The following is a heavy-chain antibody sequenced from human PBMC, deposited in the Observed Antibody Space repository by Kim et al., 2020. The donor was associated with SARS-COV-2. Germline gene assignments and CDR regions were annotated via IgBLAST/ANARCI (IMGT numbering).Heavy chain of an antibody. V-gene: IGHV3-23*01. D-gene: IGHD3-16*02. J-gene: IGHJ5*02. CDR3: AKWYGEITSGGIIVT. CDR2: ISGSGGNT. CDR1: GFTFSIYA. Sequence: GGSLRLSCAASGFTFSIYAMSWVRQAPGKGLEWVSAISGSGGNTYYADSVKGRFTISRDNSKNTLYLQMNSLRAEDTAVYYCAKWYGEITSGGIIVTWGQGTLVTVSS.